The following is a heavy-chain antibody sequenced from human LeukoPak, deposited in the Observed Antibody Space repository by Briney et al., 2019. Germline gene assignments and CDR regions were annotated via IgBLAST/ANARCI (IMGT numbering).Heavy chain of an antibody. V-gene: IGHV4-34*01. J-gene: IGHJ5*02. CDR3: ARGRQLWAWFDP. Sequence: SETLSLTCAAYGGSFSGYYWSWIRQPPGKGLEWIGEINHSGSTNYNPSLKSRVTISVDTSKNQFSLKLSSVTAADTAVYYCARGRQLWAWFDPWGQGTLVTVSS. D-gene: IGHD5-18*01. CDR2: INHSGST. CDR1: GGSFSGYY.